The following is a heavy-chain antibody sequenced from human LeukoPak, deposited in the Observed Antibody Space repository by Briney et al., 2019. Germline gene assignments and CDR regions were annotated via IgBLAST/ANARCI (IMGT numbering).Heavy chain of an antibody. CDR2: FDPEDGET. J-gene: IGHJ4*02. CDR1: GYTLTELS. Sequence: EASVKVSCKVSGYTLTELSMHWVRQAPGKGLEWMGGFDPEDGETIYAQKFQGRVTMTEDTSTDTAYMELSSLRSEDTAVYYCARSPHYDILTGYSGFDYWGQGTLVTVSS. D-gene: IGHD3-9*01. V-gene: IGHV1-24*01. CDR3: ARSPHYDILTGYSGFDY.